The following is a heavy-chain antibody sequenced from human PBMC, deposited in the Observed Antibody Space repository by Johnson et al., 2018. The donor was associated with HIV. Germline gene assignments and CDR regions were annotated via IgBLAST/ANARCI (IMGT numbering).Heavy chain of an antibody. CDR1: GFTVSSNY. CDR2: IRYDESNK. J-gene: IGHJ3*02. V-gene: IGHV3-30*02. D-gene: IGHD6-6*01. Sequence: QLVESGGDLVQPGGSLRLSCAASGFTVSSNYMSWVRQAPGKGLEWVAFIRYDESNKYYADSLKGRFTISRDNSKNTLYLQMNSLRAEDTAVYFCAKVHIAARWSDAFDIWGQGTMVTVSS. CDR3: AKVHIAARWSDAFDI.